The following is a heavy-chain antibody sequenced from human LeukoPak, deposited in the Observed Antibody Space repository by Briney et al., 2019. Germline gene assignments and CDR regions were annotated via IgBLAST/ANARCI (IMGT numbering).Heavy chain of an antibody. CDR2: MSPNSGDT. J-gene: IGHJ4*02. Sequence: ASVKVSCKASGYTFTSYDFNRVRQATGQRPEWMGWMSPNSGDTGYAQKFQDRVTMTRNTSISTAYMELSSLRSDDTAVYYCARGPPNWGYDYWGPGTLVTVSS. V-gene: IGHV1-8*01. CDR1: GYTFTSYD. CDR3: ARGPPNWGYDY. D-gene: IGHD7-27*01.